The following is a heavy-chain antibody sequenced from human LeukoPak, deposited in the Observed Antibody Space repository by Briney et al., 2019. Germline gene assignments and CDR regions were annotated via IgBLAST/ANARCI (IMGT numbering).Heavy chain of an antibody. CDR2: INHSGGT. J-gene: IGHJ4*02. Sequence: PSETLSLTCAVSGVSFSGYYRSWIRQPPGKGLEWIGEINHSGGTNYNPSPTSLVAISVDTCNNHFSPKLRPVTAPDTAVYNCASVRMVRAIDYWGAGTLVTVSS. D-gene: IGHD3-10*01. CDR1: GVSFSGYY. CDR3: ASVRMVRAIDY. V-gene: IGHV4-34*01.